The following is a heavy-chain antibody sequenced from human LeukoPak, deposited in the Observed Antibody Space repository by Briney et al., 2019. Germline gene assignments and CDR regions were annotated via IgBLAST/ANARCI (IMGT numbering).Heavy chain of an antibody. Sequence: TTSETLFLTCTVSGGSISSGDYYWSWIRQPPGKGLEWIGYIYYSGSTYYNPSLKSRVTISVDTSKNQFSLKLGSVTAADTAVYYCARVGYYDSSGYLNWGQGTLVTVSS. D-gene: IGHD3-22*01. CDR1: GGSISSGDYY. CDR3: ARVGYYDSSGYLN. V-gene: IGHV4-30-4*08. J-gene: IGHJ4*02. CDR2: IYYSGST.